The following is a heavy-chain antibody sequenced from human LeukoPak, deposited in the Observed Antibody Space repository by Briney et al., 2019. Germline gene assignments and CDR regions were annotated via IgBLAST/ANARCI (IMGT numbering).Heavy chain of an antibody. Sequence: PGGSLRLSCAASGFTFHDYAMHWVRQAPGKALEWVSLISGDGGSTYYADSVKGRFTISRDNSRNSLHLQMSGLRTEDTALYYCAKDGYGDYDYRGQGTLVTVSS. CDR2: ISGDGGST. CDR1: GFTFHDYA. J-gene: IGHJ4*02. D-gene: IGHD4-17*01. CDR3: AKDGYGDYDY. V-gene: IGHV3-43*02.